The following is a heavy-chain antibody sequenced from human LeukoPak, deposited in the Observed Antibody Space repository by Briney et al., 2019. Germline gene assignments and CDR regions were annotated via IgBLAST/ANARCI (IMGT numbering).Heavy chain of an antibody. CDR3: ARDLYGGYIDY. D-gene: IGHD4/OR15-4a*01. J-gene: IGHJ4*02. CDR1: GGSISSYC. Sequence: PSETLSLTCTVFGGSISSYCWSWIRQPPGKGLEWIGYICYSGSTNYNPSLKSRVTISVDTSKNQFSLKLSSVTAADTALYYCARDLYGGYIDYWGQGTLVTVSS. V-gene: IGHV4-59*01. CDR2: ICYSGST.